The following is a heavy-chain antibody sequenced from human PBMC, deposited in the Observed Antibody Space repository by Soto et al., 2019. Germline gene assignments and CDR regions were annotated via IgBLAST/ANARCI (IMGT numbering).Heavy chain of an antibody. J-gene: IGHJ3*02. Sequence: QITLKESGPTLVKPTQTLTLTCTFSGFSLSTFGVGVGWIRQPPGKALEWLALIYWDDDKRYNPSLKSSLTITQGTSKNQVVLTRTNMDPVDTATYYCAHRGARDYVSAFDMWGQGTMVTVSS. CDR3: AHRGARDYVSAFDM. CDR1: GFSLSTFGVG. V-gene: IGHV2-5*02. D-gene: IGHD4-17*01. CDR2: IYWDDDK.